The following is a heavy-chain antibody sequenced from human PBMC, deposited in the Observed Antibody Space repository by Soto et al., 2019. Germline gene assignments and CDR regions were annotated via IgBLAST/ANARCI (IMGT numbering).Heavy chain of an antibody. CDR2: IYFTGST. CDR3: TRCSPRHQWFGP. CDR1: GGAVSRGTSY. Sequence: SETLSLTCTVSGGAVSRGTSYWSCIRQPPGNGLERIGHIYFTGSTNYNPSLKSRVTMSLDTSRNQFSLKLSSVTAADTAVYYCTRCSPRHQWFGPWGLGTMGAVSS. V-gene: IGHV4-61*01. J-gene: IGHJ5*02. D-gene: IGHD2-2*01.